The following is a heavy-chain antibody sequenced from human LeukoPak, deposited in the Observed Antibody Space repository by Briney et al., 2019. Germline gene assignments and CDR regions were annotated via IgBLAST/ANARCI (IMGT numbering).Heavy chain of an antibody. D-gene: IGHD3-3*01. Sequence: ASVKVSCKASGYTFTGYYMHWVRQAPGQGLEWMGLINPNSGGTNYAQKFQGRATMTRDTYISTVYLELNSLRADDTAVYYCAIRSLGGHYGLDVWGQGTTVTVSS. CDR1: GYTFTGYY. CDR3: AIRSLGGHYGLDV. CDR2: INPNSGGT. J-gene: IGHJ6*02. V-gene: IGHV1-2*02.